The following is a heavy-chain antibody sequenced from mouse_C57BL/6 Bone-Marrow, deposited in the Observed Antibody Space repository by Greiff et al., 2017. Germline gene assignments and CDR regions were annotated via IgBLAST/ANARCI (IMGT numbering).Heavy chain of an antibody. Sequence: VQLQQPGAELVKPGASVKLSCKASGYTFTSYWMHWVKQRPGQGLEWIGMIHPNSGSTNYKEKFKSKATLTVDKSSSTAYMQLSSLTSEDSAVYYCAETGRVFDYWGQGTTLTVSS. CDR1: GYTFTSYW. J-gene: IGHJ2*01. V-gene: IGHV1-64*01. D-gene: IGHD4-1*01. CDR2: IHPNSGST. CDR3: AETGRVFDY.